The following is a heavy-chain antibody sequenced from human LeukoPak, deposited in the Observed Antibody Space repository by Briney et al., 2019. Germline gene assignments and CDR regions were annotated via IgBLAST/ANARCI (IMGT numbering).Heavy chain of an antibody. CDR1: GFTFSSYS. D-gene: IGHD6-13*01. CDR2: ISSSSSYI. Sequence: GGSLRLSCAASGFTFSSYSMNWVRQAPGKGLEWVSSISSSSSYIYYADSVKGRFTISRDNAKNSLYLQMNSLRAEDTAVYYCARDVALGIAAAGNYYYYGMDVWGQGTTVTVSS. V-gene: IGHV3-21*01. CDR3: ARDVALGIAAAGNYYYYGMDV. J-gene: IGHJ6*02.